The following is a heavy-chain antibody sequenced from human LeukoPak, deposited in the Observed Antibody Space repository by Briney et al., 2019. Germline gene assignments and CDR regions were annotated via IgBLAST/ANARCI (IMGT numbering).Heavy chain of an antibody. CDR1: GFTFSSYS. CDR2: ISSSSSTI. D-gene: IGHD6-13*01. V-gene: IGHV3-48*01. CDR3: ARDKPGIAAAGTGGYFDY. Sequence: GGSLRLSCAASGFTFSSYSMNWVRQAPGKGLEWVSYISSSSSTIYYADSVKGRFTISRDNAKNSLYLQMSSLRAEDTAVYYCARDKPGIAAAGTGGYFDYWGQGTLVTVSS. J-gene: IGHJ4*02.